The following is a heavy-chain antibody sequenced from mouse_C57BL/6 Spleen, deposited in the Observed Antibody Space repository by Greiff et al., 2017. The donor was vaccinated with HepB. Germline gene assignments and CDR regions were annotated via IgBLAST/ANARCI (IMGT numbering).Heavy chain of an antibody. V-gene: IGHV1-80*01. CDR1: GYAFSSYW. CDR3: ARGHGNYVGYFDY. CDR2: IYPGDGDT. D-gene: IGHD2-1*01. J-gene: IGHJ2*01. Sequence: VQLKESGAELVKPGASVKISCKASGYAFSSYWMNWVKQRPGKGLEWIGQIYPGDGDTNYNGKFKGKATLTADKSSSTAYMQLSSLTSEDSAVYFCARGHGNYVGYFDYWGQGTTLTVSS.